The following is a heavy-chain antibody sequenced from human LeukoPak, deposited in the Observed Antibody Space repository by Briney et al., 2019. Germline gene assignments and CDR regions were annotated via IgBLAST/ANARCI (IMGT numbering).Heavy chain of an antibody. CDR2: IKQDGSEK. CDR3: AREGGSGSYPQETYYYGMDV. Sequence: GGSLRLSCAASGFTFSSYWMSWVRQAPGKGLEWVANIKQDGSEKYYVDSVKGRFTISRDNAKNSLYLQMNSLRAEDTAVYYCAREGGSGSYPQETYYYGMDVWDQGTTVTVSS. J-gene: IGHJ6*02. CDR1: GFTFSSYW. V-gene: IGHV3-7*01. D-gene: IGHD3-10*01.